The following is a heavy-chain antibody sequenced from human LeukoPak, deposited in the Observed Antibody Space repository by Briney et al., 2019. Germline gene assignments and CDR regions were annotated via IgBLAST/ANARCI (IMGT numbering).Heavy chain of an antibody. CDR2: ISWNSGSI. CDR3: AKAPKALTGYQVDWFDP. D-gene: IGHD3-9*01. CDR1: GFTFDDYA. V-gene: IGHV3-9*01. Sequence: PGGSLRLSCAASGFTFDDYAMHWVRQAPGKGLEWVSGISWNSGSIGYADSVKGRFTISRDNAKNSLYLQMNSLRAEDTALYYCAKAPKALTGYQVDWFDPWGQGTLVTVSS. J-gene: IGHJ5*02.